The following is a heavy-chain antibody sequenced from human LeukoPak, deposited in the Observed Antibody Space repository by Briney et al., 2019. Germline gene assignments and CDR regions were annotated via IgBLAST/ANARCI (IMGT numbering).Heavy chain of an antibody. V-gene: IGHV3-21*04. CDR3: AKRREAGIGSLYYFGS. CDR1: GFTFSSYS. D-gene: IGHD1-14*01. CDR2: ISSSSSYI. Sequence: PGGSLRLSCAASGFTFSSYSMNWVRQAPGKGLEWVSSISSSSSYIYYADSVKGRFTISRDNSKNTLYLQMNSLRAEDTALYYCAKRREAGIGSLYYFGSWGQGTLVTVSS. J-gene: IGHJ4*02.